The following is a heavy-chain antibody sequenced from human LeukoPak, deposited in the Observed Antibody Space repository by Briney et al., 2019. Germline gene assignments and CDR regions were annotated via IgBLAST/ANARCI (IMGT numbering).Heavy chain of an antibody. CDR2: IYHSGST. CDR1: GGSISSSSYY. J-gene: IGHJ4*02. CDR3: AGVKVVTAMFFDY. D-gene: IGHD2-21*02. Sequence: PSETLSLTCTVSGGSISSSSYYWGWIRQPPGKGLEWIGSIYHSGSTYYNPSLKSRVTISVDTSKNQFSLKLSSVTAADTAVYYCAGVKVVTAMFFDYWGQGTLVTVSS. V-gene: IGHV4-39*07.